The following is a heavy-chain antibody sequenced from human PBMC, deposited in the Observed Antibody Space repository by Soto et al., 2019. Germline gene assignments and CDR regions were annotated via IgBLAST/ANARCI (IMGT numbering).Heavy chain of an antibody. Sequence: VQLVESGGGLVQPGGSLRLSCAASGFTFSNYWMHWVRQVPGKGLVWVSRINTDGSATNYADSVKGRFTVSRDNAKNTQYLQMNSLRVEDTAVYYCARDGEGYWGQGTLVTVSS. CDR2: INTDGSAT. CDR1: GFTFSNYW. J-gene: IGHJ4*02. CDR3: ARDGEGY. V-gene: IGHV3-74*01. D-gene: IGHD2-21*01.